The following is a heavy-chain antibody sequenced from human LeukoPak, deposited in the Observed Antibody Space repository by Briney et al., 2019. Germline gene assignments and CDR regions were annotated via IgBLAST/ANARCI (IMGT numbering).Heavy chain of an antibody. J-gene: IGHJ6*03. D-gene: IGHD6-13*01. Sequence: GASVKVSCKASGYTFTGYYMHWVRQAPGQGLEWMGWINPNSGGTNYAQKFQGRVTMTRDTSISTAYMEMSRLRSDDTAVYYCARDGAAAGTGYYHYMDVWGKGTTVTVSS. V-gene: IGHV1-2*02. CDR2: INPNSGGT. CDR3: ARDGAAAGTGYYHYMDV. CDR1: GYTFTGYY.